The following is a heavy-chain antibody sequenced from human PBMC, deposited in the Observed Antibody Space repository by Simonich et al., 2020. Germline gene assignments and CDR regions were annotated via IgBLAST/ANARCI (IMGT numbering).Heavy chain of an antibody. CDR2: ISGRGGST. CDR3: AKDLGERITMIVVVIDAFDI. D-gene: IGHD3-22*01. J-gene: IGHJ3*02. CDR1: GFTFSSYA. V-gene: IGHV3-23*01. Sequence: GGGLVQPGGSLRLSCAASGFTFSSYAMSLVRQAPGKGLAWVSAISGRGGSTYYADSVKGRFTISRDNSKNTLYLQMNSLRAEDTAVYYCAKDLGERITMIVVVIDAFDIWGQGTMVTVSS.